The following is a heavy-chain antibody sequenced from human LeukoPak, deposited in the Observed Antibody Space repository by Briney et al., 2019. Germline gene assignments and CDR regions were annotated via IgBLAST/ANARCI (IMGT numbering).Heavy chain of an antibody. J-gene: IGHJ4*02. CDR1: GFTFSDYA. D-gene: IGHD3-22*01. V-gene: IGHV3-30*04. Sequence: GRSLRLSCAASGFTFSDYALHWVRQAPGKGLEWVAVVSYDGSNIYYADSVKGRFTISRDNAKNSVYLQMNNLRAEDTAVYYCARDRLGDYDHSGYYDKWGQGTLVTVSS. CDR2: VSYDGSNI. CDR3: ARDRLGDYDHSGYYDK.